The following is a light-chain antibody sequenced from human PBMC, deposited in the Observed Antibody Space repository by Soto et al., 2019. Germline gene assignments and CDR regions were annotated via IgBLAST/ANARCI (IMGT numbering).Light chain of an antibody. V-gene: IGKV3-15*01. Sequence: EIVMTHSPATLSVSPLYMATLSFSSGQPLSNNVAWYQHKPGQAPRLLIYGASTRATGISARFSGSGSGTEFTLTISSLQSEDFAVYYCQQYEKWPPSINFGQGTRLEIK. J-gene: IGKJ5*01. CDR2: GAS. CDR3: QQYEKWPPSIN. CDR1: QPLSNN.